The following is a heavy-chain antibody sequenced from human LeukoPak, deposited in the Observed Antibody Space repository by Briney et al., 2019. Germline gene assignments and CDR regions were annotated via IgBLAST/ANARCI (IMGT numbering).Heavy chain of an antibody. CDR2: INHSGST. V-gene: IGHV4-34*01. CDR1: GGSFSGYY. D-gene: IGHD3-3*01. Sequence: SETLSLTCAGYGGSFSGYYWSWIRQPPGKGLEWIGEINHSGSTNYNPSLKSRVTISVDTSKNQFSLKLSSVTAADTAVYYCARVGSIGEEWPTAWYFDYWGQGTLVTVSS. J-gene: IGHJ4*02. CDR3: ARVGSIGEEWPTAWYFDY.